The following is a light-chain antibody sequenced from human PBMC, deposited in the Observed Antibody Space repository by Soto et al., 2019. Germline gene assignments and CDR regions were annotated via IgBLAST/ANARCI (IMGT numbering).Light chain of an antibody. J-gene: IGKJ1*01. CDR3: QQSYSTPGT. CDR2: AAS. CDR1: QSISIY. Sequence: DIQMTQSPSSLSASVGDRVTSTCRASQSISIYLNWYQQKPGKAPKLLIYAASSLQSGVPSRISGSGSGADFTLTISSLQPEDFATYYCQQSYSTPGTFGQGTKVEIK. V-gene: IGKV1-39*01.